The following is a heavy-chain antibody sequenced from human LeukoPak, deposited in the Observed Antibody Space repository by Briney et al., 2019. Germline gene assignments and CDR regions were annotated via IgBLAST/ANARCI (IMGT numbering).Heavy chain of an antibody. Sequence: SETLSLTCAVYGVSFSGYYWSWIRQPPGKGLEWIGEINHSGSTNYNPSLKSRVTISVDTSKNQFSLRLTSVTAADTAVYYCARQTGSGLFILPGGQGKLVTVS. CDR1: GVSFSGYY. V-gene: IGHV4-34*01. J-gene: IGHJ4*02. CDR3: ARQTGSGLFILP. CDR2: INHSGST. D-gene: IGHD3-10*01.